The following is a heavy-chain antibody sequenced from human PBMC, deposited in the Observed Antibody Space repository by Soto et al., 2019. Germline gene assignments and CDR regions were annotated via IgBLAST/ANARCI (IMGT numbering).Heavy chain of an antibody. CDR2: INHSGST. V-gene: IGHV4-34*01. J-gene: IGHJ4*02. D-gene: IGHD6-19*01. CDR3: ARSSGWRTDY. Sequence: PSETLSLTCAVYGGSFTGYYCSWIRQPPGKGLEWIGEINHSGSTNYNPSLKSRVTISVDTSKNQFSLKLSSVTAADTAVYYCARSSGWRTDYWGQGTLVTVSS. CDR1: GGSFTGYY.